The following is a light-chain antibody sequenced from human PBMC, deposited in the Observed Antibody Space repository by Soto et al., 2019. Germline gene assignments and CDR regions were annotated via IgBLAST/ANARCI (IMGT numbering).Light chain of an antibody. CDR2: GAS. CDR3: QQYKSWPPIT. Sequence: EIVMTQSPATLSLSHGGRATLSCRASQSISDTLAWYQQKPGQAPRLLIYGASTRATGVPDRFSGTGSGTEFTLTISSLKSEDYAVYYCQQYKSWPPITFGQGTRLEIK. CDR1: QSISDT. J-gene: IGKJ5*01. V-gene: IGKV3-15*01.